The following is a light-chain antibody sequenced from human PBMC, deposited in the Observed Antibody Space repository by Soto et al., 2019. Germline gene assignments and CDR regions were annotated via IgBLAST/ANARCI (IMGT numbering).Light chain of an antibody. CDR3: SSYAGSKGV. CDR2: EVS. J-gene: IGLJ1*01. Sequence: QSVLTQPPSASGSPGQSVTISCTGTSSDVGGYNYVSWYQQHPGKAPKLMIYEVSKRPSGVPDRFSGSKSGNTASLTVSGLQVEDEADYYCSSYAGSKGVFGTGTKVTVL. CDR1: SSDVGGYNY. V-gene: IGLV2-8*01.